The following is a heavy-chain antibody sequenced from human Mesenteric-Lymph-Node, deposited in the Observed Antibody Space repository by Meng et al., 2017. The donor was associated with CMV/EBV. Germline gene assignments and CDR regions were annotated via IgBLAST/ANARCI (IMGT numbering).Heavy chain of an antibody. CDR3: AREGGLRRPAGDGMDV. CDR2: MNPNSGNT. D-gene: IGHD4-17*01. Sequence: ASVKVSCKASGYTFTSYDINWVRQATGQGLEWMGWMNPNSGNTGYAQKFQGRVTITRNTSISTAYMELSSLRSEDTAVYYCAREGGLRRPAGDGMDVWGQGTTVTVSS. V-gene: IGHV1-8*03. CDR1: GYTFTSYD. J-gene: IGHJ6*02.